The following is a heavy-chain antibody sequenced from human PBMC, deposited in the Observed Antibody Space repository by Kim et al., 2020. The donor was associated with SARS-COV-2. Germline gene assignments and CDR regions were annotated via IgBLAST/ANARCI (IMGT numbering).Heavy chain of an antibody. CDR3: ARDDRFTDYYAMDV. CDR2: IFAGGST. CDR1: GFTVSSNY. J-gene: IGHJ6*02. V-gene: IGHV3-53*01. D-gene: IGHD3-10*01. Sequence: GGSLRLSCEASGFTVSSNYMNWVRQAPGKGLEWVSVIFAGGSTYYADSVKGRFTISRDNSKNTLFLQMNSLSAEDTAVYYCARDDRFTDYYAMDVWGQGTTVTVSS.